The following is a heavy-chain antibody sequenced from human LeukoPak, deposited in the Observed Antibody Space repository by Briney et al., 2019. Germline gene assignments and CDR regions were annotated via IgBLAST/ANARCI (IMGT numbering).Heavy chain of an antibody. D-gene: IGHD3-10*01. CDR3: ARDQLLWFGELSFGNDY. V-gene: IGHV3-7*01. J-gene: IGHJ4*02. CDR2: VKQDGSEK. Sequence: PGGSLRLSCAASGFTFSSYWMSWVRQAPGKGLEWVANVKQDGSEKYYVDSVKGRFTISRDNAKNSLYLQMNSLRAEGTAVDYCARDQLLWFGELSFGNDYWGQGTLVTVSS. CDR1: GFTFSSYW.